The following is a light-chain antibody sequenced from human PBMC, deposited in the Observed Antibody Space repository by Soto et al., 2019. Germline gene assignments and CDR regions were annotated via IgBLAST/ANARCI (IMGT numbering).Light chain of an antibody. CDR1: HDITSY. CDR2: DAS. V-gene: IGKV1-33*01. Sequence: DIQMTQSPSSLSASVGDRLTITCQASHDITSYLNWYQHKPGKAPKLLIYDASILEAGVTPRFSGSGSGTDFTLTISGLQPEDVATYYCQQYKSLPLTFGGGTKVEIK. CDR3: QQYKSLPLT. J-gene: IGKJ4*01.